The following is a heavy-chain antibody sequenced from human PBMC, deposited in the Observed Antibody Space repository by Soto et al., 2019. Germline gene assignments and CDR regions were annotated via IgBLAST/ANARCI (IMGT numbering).Heavy chain of an antibody. Sequence: SETLSLTCTVSGGSISSYYWSWIRQPPGKGQEWIGYIYYSGSTNYNPSLKSRVTISVDTSKNQFSLKLSSVTAADTAVYYCARATYYDFWSGYYSYYGMDVWGQGTTVTVSS. CDR1: GGSISSYY. CDR2: IYYSGST. CDR3: ARATYYDFWSGYYSYYGMDV. V-gene: IGHV4-59*01. J-gene: IGHJ6*02. D-gene: IGHD3-3*01.